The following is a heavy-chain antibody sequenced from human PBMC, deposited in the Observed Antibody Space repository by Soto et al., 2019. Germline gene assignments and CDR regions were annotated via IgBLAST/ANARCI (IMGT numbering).Heavy chain of an antibody. D-gene: IGHD5-18*01. J-gene: IGHJ6*02. Sequence: PGGSLRLSCAASGFTFSSYWMSWVRQAPGKGLEWVSSIVAGGSPYYADSVKGRFTISRDNSKNTLFLQMDSLRPEDTAIYYCAKDGGYSHGLDYYYGMDVWGQGTTVTVSS. CDR3: AKDGGYSHGLDYYYGMDV. CDR1: GFTFSSYW. V-gene: IGHV3-23*01. CDR2: IVAGGSP.